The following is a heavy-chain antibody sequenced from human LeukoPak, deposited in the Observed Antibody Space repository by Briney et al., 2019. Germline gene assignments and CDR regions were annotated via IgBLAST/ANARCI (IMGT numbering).Heavy chain of an antibody. Sequence: SETLSLTCSVSGGSISSHSWNWIRQAPGKGLKWIGYIYYSGSTKYNPSLKSRVTISVDPSKNQFPLRLNSVTAADTAVYYCARGMSTTFDAFDIWGQGTMVTVSS. J-gene: IGHJ3*02. V-gene: IGHV4-59*11. CDR2: IYYSGST. D-gene: IGHD1-26*01. CDR1: GGSISSHS. CDR3: ARGMSTTFDAFDI.